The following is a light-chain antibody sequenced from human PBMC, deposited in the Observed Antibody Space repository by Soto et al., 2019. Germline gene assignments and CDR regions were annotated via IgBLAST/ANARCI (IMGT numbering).Light chain of an antibody. V-gene: IGLV2-14*03. CDR3: SSYTSSITLV. CDR1: SSDGGGYNY. CDR2: DVS. J-gene: IGLJ2*01. Sequence: QSALTQPASVSGSPGQSITISCTGTSSDGGGYNYVSWYQQHPGEAPKLMIYDVSNRPSGVSNRFSGSKSGNTASLTISGLQGEDEADYYCSSYTSSITLVFGGGTKLTVL.